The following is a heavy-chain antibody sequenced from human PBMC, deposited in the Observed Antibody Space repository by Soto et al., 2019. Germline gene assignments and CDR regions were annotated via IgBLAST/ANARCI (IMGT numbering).Heavy chain of an antibody. CDR2: IYYSGST. J-gene: IGHJ5*02. CDR1: GGSISIGGYC. D-gene: IGHD6-19*01. Sequence: SETLSLTCTFSGGSISIGGYCWSWIRQRPGKGLEWIGYIYYSGSTYYNPSLKSRVTISVDTSKNQFSLKLSSVTAADTAVYYCARCWGIAVAYNWFDPWGQGTLVTVSS. CDR3: ARCWGIAVAYNWFDP. V-gene: IGHV4-31*03.